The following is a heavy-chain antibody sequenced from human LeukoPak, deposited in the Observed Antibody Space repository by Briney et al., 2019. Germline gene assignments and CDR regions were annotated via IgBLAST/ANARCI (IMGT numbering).Heavy chain of an antibody. V-gene: IGHV4-31*03. Sequence: PSQTLSLTCTVSGGSISSGGYYWSWIRQHPGKGLEWIGYIYYSGSTYYNPSLKSRVTISVDTSKNQFSLKLSSVTAADTAVYYCARSLSYGVVRAFDIWGQGTMVTVSS. D-gene: IGHD4-17*01. CDR3: ARSLSYGVVRAFDI. CDR1: GGSISSGGYY. J-gene: IGHJ3*02. CDR2: IYYSGST.